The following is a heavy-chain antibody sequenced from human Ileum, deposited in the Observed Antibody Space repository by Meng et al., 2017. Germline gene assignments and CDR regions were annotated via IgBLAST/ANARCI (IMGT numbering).Heavy chain of an antibody. D-gene: IGHD2/OR15-2a*01. CDR1: GFTFSSYA. CDR2: ISGGGHST. J-gene: IGHJ4*02. Sequence: VELGESGGGVVQPGGSLRLSWAASGFTFSSYAMSWVRQAPGKGLEWVSGISGGGHSTYYADSVKGRFTISRDNSKNTLYLQMNSLRAEDTAVYYCAKDVESSFPWDYWGQGTLVTVSS. V-gene: IGHV3-23*04. CDR3: AKDVESSFPWDY.